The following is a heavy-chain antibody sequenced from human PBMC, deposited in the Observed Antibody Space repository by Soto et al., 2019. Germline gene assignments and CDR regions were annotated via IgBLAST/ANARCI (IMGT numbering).Heavy chain of an antibody. CDR1: GYTFTGYY. V-gene: IGHV1-2*02. CDR2: INPNSGGT. D-gene: IGHD2-2*01. CDR3: ARDRATIVVLPAASGLWFDP. J-gene: IGHJ5*02. Sequence: ASVKVSCKASGYTFTGYYMHRVRQAPGQGLEWMGWINPNSGGTNYAQKFQGRVTMTRDTSISTAYMELSRLRSDDTAVYYCARDRATIVVLPAASGLWFDPWGQGTLVTVSS.